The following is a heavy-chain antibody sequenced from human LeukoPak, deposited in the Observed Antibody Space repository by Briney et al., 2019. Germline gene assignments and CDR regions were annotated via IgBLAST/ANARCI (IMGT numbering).Heavy chain of an antibody. D-gene: IGHD6-19*01. Sequence: PGGSLRLSCAASGLTFRNYAMNWVRQAPGEGLEWVSAISGSGGTTYYADSVKGRFTVSRDNSKNTLYLQMNSLRAEDTAVYYCAKFGSSIAVAATGADYWGQGTLVTVSS. CDR3: AKFGSSIAVAATGADY. J-gene: IGHJ4*02. CDR2: ISGSGGTT. V-gene: IGHV3-23*01. CDR1: GLTFRNYA.